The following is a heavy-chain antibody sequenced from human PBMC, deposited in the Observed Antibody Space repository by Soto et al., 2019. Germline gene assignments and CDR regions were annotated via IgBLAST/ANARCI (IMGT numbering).Heavy chain of an antibody. Sequence: GGSLRLSCAASGFTFSSYGMHWVRQAPGKGLEWVAVIWYDGSNKYYADSVKGRFTISRDNSKNTLYLQMNSLRAEDTAVYYCARQAWGVRGVLFDYWGQGTLVTVSS. CDR2: IWYDGSNK. CDR3: ARQAWGVRGVLFDY. V-gene: IGHV3-33*01. CDR1: GFTFSSYG. J-gene: IGHJ4*02. D-gene: IGHD3-10*01.